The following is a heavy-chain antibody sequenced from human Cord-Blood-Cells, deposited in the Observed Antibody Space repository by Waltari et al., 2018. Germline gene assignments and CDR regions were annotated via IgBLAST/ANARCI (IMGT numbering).Heavy chain of an antibody. CDR3: AREVGISGAFDI. CDR1: RASFSSNTAS. D-gene: IGHD6-13*01. Sequence: QVQLQQSGPGLVKPSQTLSLTCSISRASFSSNTASGNWIRLSPSRGTEQLGGKYYRSKRYNDYAVSVKSRITIHPDTSKNPFSLQLNSVTPEDTAVYYCAREVGISGAFDIWGQGTMVTVSS. CDR2: KYYRSKRYN. V-gene: IGHV6-1*01. J-gene: IGHJ3*02.